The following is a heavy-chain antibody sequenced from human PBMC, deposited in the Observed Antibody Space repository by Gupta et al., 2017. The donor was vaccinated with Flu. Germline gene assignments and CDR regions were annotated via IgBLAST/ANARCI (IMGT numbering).Heavy chain of an antibody. CDR3: AKERVRRGGGDGRDV. CDR1: GFTFDGYG. D-gene: IGHD5-24*01. Sequence: QVHLVESGGGVVQPGKSLKLSCAGSGFTFDGYGMYWVRQSPGKGLEWVAVISNDGRNKNYAGSVKGRFTLSRDNSKNIVTLKMQSLKIEDTAVEYGAKERVRRGGGDGRDVWGQGTTVTVSS. CDR2: ISNDGRNK. J-gene: IGHJ6*02. V-gene: IGHV3-30*18.